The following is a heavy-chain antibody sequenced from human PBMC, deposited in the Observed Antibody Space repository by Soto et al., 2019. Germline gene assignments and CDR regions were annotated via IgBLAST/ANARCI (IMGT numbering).Heavy chain of an antibody. J-gene: IGHJ4*02. CDR2: ISGSGGST. Sequence: PGGSLRLSCAASGFTFSSHAMSWVRQAPGKGLEWVSAISGSGGSTYYADSVKGRFTISRDNSKNTLYLQMTSLRVEDTAVYYCAKSDELTTAIFGYWGQGTLVTVSS. CDR3: AKSDELTTAIFGY. CDR1: GFTFSSHA. D-gene: IGHD3-3*01. V-gene: IGHV3-23*01.